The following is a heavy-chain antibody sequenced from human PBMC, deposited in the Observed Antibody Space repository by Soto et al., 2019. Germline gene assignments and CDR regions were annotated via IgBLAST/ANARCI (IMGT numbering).Heavy chain of an antibody. Sequence: QLQLQESGPGLVKPSETLSLTCTVSGGSIDRSNYYWDWIRQPPGKGLEWIGTTYYKGNAYYNPSLKSRVTMSVDTSKNQFSLKLISVTAAETAVYYSARHFVAVVIKGWGYWGQGTLVTVSS. CDR3: ARHFVAVVIKGWGY. V-gene: IGHV4-39*01. CDR2: TYYKGNA. J-gene: IGHJ4*02. CDR1: GGSIDRSNYY. D-gene: IGHD3-22*01.